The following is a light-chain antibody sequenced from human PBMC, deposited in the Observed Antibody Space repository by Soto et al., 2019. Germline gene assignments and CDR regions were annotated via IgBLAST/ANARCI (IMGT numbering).Light chain of an antibody. CDR3: QQYDNYPLT. V-gene: IGKV1-39*01. J-gene: IGKJ4*01. CDR2: AAS. Sequence: DIQMTQSPSSLSASVGDRVTITCRASQSISSYLHWYQQKPGKAPKLLIYAASNLQSGVPSRFSASGSGTDFTLTLNSLQPEDFATYYCQQYDNYPLTFGGGTKVEIK. CDR1: QSISSY.